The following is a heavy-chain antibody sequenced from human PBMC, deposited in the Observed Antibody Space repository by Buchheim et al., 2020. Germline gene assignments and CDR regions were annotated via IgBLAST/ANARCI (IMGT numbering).Heavy chain of an antibody. D-gene: IGHD6-19*01. Sequence: EVQVVESGGGLVQPGGSLRLSCAASGFTFSNYWIHWVRQDPGKGLVWVSRINGDGSTTTYADSVKGRFTISRDNAKSTVYLQMNSLRAEDAAIYYCARDIVAGNLDIWGQGT. CDR2: INGDGSTT. J-gene: IGHJ3*02. CDR1: GFTFSNYW. V-gene: IGHV3-74*01. CDR3: ARDIVAGNLDI.